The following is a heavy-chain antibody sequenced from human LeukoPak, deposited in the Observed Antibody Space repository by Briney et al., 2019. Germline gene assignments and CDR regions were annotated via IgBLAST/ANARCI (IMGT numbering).Heavy chain of an antibody. D-gene: IGHD3-22*01. Sequence: SQTLSLTCTVSGGSISSANYYWNWIRQPAGKGLEWIGRIYSSGSANYNPSLRSRVTISVDASKNQFSLKLSSVTAADTAVYYCARFGYYYDSSGYYPFDYWGQGTLVTVSS. J-gene: IGHJ4*02. CDR2: IYSSGSA. CDR1: GGSISSANYY. CDR3: ARFGYYYDSSGYYPFDY. V-gene: IGHV4-61*02.